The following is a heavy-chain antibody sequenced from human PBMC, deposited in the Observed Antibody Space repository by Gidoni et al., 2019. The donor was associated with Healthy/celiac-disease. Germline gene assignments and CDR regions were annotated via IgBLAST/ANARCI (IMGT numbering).Heavy chain of an antibody. Sequence: QVQLQQWGAGLLKPSETLSLTCAVYGGSFSGYYWSWIRQPPGKGLEWIGEINHSGSTNYNPSLKSRVTISVDTSKNQFSLKLSSVTAADTAVYYCASGYSGYEAFDPWGQGTLVTVSS. CDR3: ASGYSGYEAFDP. V-gene: IGHV4-34*01. CDR1: GGSFSGYY. J-gene: IGHJ5*02. CDR2: INHSGST. D-gene: IGHD5-12*01.